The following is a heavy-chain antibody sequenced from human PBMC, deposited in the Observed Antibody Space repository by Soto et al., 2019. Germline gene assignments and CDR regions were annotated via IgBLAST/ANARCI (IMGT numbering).Heavy chain of an antibody. V-gene: IGHV1-18*01. Sequence: QVQLVQSRVEVKKPGASVKVSCKASGYTFTSYGISWVRQAPGQGLEWMGWTNPYNGNTNYAQKLQGRVTMTTDTSTSTAYMELRSLRSDDTAVYYCTRDPVGGNWFDPWGQGTLVTVSS. CDR3: TRDPVGGNWFDP. CDR2: TNPYNGNT. D-gene: IGHD1-26*01. CDR1: GYTFTSYG. J-gene: IGHJ5*02.